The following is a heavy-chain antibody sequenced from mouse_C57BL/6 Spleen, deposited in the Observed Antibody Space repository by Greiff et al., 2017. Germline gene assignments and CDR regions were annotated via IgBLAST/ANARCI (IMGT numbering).Heavy chain of an antibody. CDR1: GYSITSDY. V-gene: IGHV3-8*01. Sequence: EVMLVESGPGLAKPSQTLSLTCSVTGYSITSDYWNWIRKFPGNKLEYMGYISYSGSTYYNPSLKSRISITRDTSKNQYYLQLNSVTTEDTATYYCARSYYYGNWYFDVWGTGTTVTVSS. CDR2: ISYSGST. D-gene: IGHD1-1*01. CDR3: ARSYYYGNWYFDV. J-gene: IGHJ1*03.